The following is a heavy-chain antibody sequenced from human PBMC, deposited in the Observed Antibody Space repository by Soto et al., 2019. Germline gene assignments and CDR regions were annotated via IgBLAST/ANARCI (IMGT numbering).Heavy chain of an antibody. CDR2: IYYTGNT. V-gene: IGHV4-59*13. Sequence: SETLSLTCTVTGGSTSTYYWSWIRQPPGKGLEWIGHIYYTGNTNYNPSLKSRVTISVDTSKIQFSLKLSSVTAADTAVYYCARMGYSSSSFDYWGQGTLVTVSS. D-gene: IGHD6-6*01. J-gene: IGHJ4*02. CDR3: ARMGYSSSSFDY. CDR1: GGSTSTYY.